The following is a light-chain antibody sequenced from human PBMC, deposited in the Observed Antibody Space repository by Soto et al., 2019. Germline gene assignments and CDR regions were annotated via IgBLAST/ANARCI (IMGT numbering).Light chain of an antibody. J-gene: IGKJ5*01. Sequence: DIQMTQSPSSLSASVGDRVTITCRASQSISSYLNWYQQKPGKAPKLLIYDASNLETGVPSRFSGSGSGTDFTLTISSLQPEDFATYYCQQSYSTPPDFGQGTRLEI. CDR2: DAS. CDR3: QQSYSTPPD. V-gene: IGKV1-39*01. CDR1: QSISSY.